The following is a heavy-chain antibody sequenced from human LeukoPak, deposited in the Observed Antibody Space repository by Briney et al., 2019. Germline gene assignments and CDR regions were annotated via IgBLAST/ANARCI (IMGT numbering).Heavy chain of an antibody. D-gene: IGHD3-3*01. Sequence: SETLSLTCAVYGGSFSGYYWSWIRQPPGKGLEWIGEINHSGSTNCNPSLKSRVTISVDTSKNQFSLKLSSVTAADTAVYYCARSGYYDFWSGQPPYGMDVWGQGTTVTVSS. J-gene: IGHJ6*02. CDR3: ARSGYYDFWSGQPPYGMDV. CDR2: INHSGST. CDR1: GGSFSGYY. V-gene: IGHV4-34*01.